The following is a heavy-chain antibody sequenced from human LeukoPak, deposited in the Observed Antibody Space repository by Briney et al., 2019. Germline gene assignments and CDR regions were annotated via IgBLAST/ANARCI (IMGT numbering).Heavy chain of an antibody. D-gene: IGHD3-10*01. CDR1: GFTFSSYD. CDR3: ARASLRHYYGSGRTLPDAFDI. Sequence: GGSLRLSCAASGFTFSSYDMHWVRHAPGKGLEWVSAIDTAGDTYYPGSVKGRFTISRANAKNSLYLQMNSLRAGDTAVYYCARASLRHYYGSGRTLPDAFDIWGQGTMVTVSS. V-gene: IGHV3-13*01. J-gene: IGHJ3*02. CDR2: IDTAGDT.